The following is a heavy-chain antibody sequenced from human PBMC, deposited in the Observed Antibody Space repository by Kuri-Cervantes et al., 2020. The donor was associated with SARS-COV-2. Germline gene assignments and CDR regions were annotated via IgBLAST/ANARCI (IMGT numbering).Heavy chain of an antibody. V-gene: IGHV3-33*01. D-gene: IGHD6-13*01. J-gene: IGHJ6*03. CDR2: IWYDGSNK. CDR1: GFTFSSYG. Sequence: GRSLRLSCAPSGFTFSSYGMHCVRQALGKGLEWVAVIWYDGSNKYYADSVKDRFTISRDNSKNTLYLQMNSLGAKDTAVYYCARVAIAAAGGHYYYYYMDVWGKGTTVTVSS. CDR3: ARVAIAAAGGHYYYYYMDV.